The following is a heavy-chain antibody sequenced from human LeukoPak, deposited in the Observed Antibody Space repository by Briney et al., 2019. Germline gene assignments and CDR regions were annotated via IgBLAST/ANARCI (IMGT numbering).Heavy chain of an antibody. CDR1: GGSISSYY. D-gene: IGHD2-2*01. Sequence: SETLSLTCTVSGGSISSYYWSWIRQPPGRGLEWIGYIYYSGSTSYNPSLKSRVTMSVDTSRNQFSLKLSSVTAADTAVYYCAGLVVPAANHGYYWGQGTLVTVSS. V-gene: IGHV4-59*08. CDR3: AGLVVPAANHGYY. CDR2: IYYSGST. J-gene: IGHJ4*02.